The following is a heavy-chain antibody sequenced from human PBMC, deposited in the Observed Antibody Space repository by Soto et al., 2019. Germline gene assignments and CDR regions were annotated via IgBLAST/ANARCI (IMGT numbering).Heavy chain of an antibody. J-gene: IGHJ5*01. CDR1: GDSVSTNSAT. V-gene: IGHV6-1*01. Sequence: SQTLSLTCAISGDSVSTNSATWDWIRQSPSRGLEWLGRTYYRSKWFNDYAESVRGRATINPDTSNNQFSLQLNSVTPDDTAVYYCARIIGNSWLVSWCQGPLVTVSS. CDR2: TYYRSKWFN. CDR3: ARIIGNSWLVS.